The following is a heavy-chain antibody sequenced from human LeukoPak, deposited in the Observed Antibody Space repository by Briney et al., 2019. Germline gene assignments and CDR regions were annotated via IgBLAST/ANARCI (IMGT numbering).Heavy chain of an antibody. CDR1: VYTFIKYY. V-gene: IGHV1-69-2*01. CDR3: ATGSFDY. Sequence: ASVKVSCKASVYTFIKYYMHWVQQAPGKGLEWMGRVDPEDGKTIYAEKFQGRVTTTADTSTDTAYMELSSLRSEDTAVYYCATGSFDYWGQGTLVTVSS. J-gene: IGHJ4*02. D-gene: IGHD2-15*01. CDR2: VDPEDGKT.